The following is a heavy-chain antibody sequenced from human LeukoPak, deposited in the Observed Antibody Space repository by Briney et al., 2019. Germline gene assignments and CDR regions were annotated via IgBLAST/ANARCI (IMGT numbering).Heavy chain of an antibody. Sequence: SETLSLTCTVSSGSISSYYRNWIRQPAGKGLEWIGRIYASGSTNYNPSLKSRVTTSVDTSKNQLSLKLSSVTAADTAVYYCARLRLGELSQAFDYWGQGTLVTVSS. D-gene: IGHD3-16*02. V-gene: IGHV4-4*07. CDR3: ARLRLGELSQAFDY. CDR1: SGSISSYY. CDR2: IYASGST. J-gene: IGHJ4*02.